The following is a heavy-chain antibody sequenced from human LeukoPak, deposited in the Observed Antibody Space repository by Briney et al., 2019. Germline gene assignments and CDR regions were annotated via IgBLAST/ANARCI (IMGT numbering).Heavy chain of an antibody. CDR1: GFTFSSCG. J-gene: IGHJ3*02. CDR3: AKGVWVVRGVIGDAFDI. CDR2: ISFDGRNK. Sequence: GGSLRLSCAASGFTFSSCGMHWVRQAPGKGLEWVAVISFDGRNKYYADSVKGRFTISRDNSKNTLYLQMNSLRAEDTAVYYCAKGVWVVRGVIGDAFDIWGQGTMVTVSS. V-gene: IGHV3-30*18. D-gene: IGHD3-10*01.